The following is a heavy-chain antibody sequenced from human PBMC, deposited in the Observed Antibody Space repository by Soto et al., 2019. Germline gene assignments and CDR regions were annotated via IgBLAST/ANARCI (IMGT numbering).Heavy chain of an antibody. V-gene: IGHV2-26*01. J-gene: IGHJ4*02. CDR3: ARTMQGGNSRSWYLVN. Sequence: SGPTLVNPTDTLTITCTVSGFSLPNGRMGVSWIRQHPGKALEWLAHISSNDEKSYXITVXSMLTISKDTSKRQVAFTVTKLDPADTTTYYCARTMQGGNSRSWYLVNGGQGAPVTVAS. CDR2: ISSNDEK. D-gene: IGHD3-16*01. CDR1: GFSLPNGRMG.